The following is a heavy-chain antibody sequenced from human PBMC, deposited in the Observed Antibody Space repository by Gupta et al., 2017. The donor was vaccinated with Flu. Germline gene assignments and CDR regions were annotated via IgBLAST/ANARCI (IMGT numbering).Heavy chain of an antibody. D-gene: IGHD6-19*01. Sequence: EVQLLESGGGLVQPGGSLRLSCAASGFTFSSYAMSWVRQAPGKGLEWVSAISGSGGSTYYADSVKGRFTISRDNSKNTLYLQMNSLRAEDTAVYYCANWDSSGWPGLGPLDYWGQGTLVTVSS. J-gene: IGHJ4*02. CDR3: ANWDSSGWPGLGPLDY. CDR1: GFTFSSYA. V-gene: IGHV3-23*01. CDR2: ISGSGGST.